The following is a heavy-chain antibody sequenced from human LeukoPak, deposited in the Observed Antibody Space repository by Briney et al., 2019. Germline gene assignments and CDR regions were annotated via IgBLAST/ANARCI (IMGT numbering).Heavy chain of an antibody. J-gene: IGHJ4*02. CDR3: ARGEDYYGSGSYLHFDY. Sequence: SETLSLTCTVSGGSISSYSWSWIRQPAGKGLEWIGHIYTSGSTKYNPSLKSRVTMSVDTSKNQFSLKLSSVTAADTAVYYCARGEDYYGSGSYLHFDYWGQGTLVTVSS. CDR2: IYTSGST. CDR1: GGSISSYS. D-gene: IGHD3-10*01. V-gene: IGHV4-4*07.